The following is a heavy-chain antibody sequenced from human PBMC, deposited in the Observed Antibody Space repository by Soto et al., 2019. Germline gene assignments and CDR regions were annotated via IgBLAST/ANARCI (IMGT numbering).Heavy chain of an antibody. CDR1: GGSFSGYY. CDR2: INHSGST. D-gene: IGHD5-12*01. V-gene: IGHV4-34*01. Sequence: SETLSLTCAVYGGSFSGYYWSWIRQPPGKGLEWIGEINHSGSTNYNPSLKSRVTISVDTSKNQFSLKLSSVTAADTAVYYCARGAAVRRWGWLQSYFDYWGQGTLVTVSS. J-gene: IGHJ4*02. CDR3: ARGAAVRRWGWLQSYFDY.